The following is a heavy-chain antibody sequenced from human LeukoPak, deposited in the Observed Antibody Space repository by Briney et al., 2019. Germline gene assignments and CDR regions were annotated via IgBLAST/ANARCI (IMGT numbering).Heavy chain of an antibody. D-gene: IGHD5-18*01. CDR1: GFTFSSYS. CDR2: ISSSSSYI. V-gene: IGHV3-21*01. CDR3: ATSTAMAYFAY. J-gene: IGHJ4*02. Sequence: GGSLRLSCAASGFTFSSYSMNWVRQAPGKGLEWVSSISSSSSYIYYADSVKGRFTISRDNAKNSLYLQMHSLRAADTAVYYCATSTAMAYFAYWGQGTLVTVSS.